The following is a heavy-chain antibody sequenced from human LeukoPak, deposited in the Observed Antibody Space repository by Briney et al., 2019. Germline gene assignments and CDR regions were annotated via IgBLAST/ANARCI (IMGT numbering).Heavy chain of an antibody. J-gene: IGHJ4*02. D-gene: IGHD3-22*01. CDR1: GFTFSSYS. CDR3: ARVGGYYYDSSGARDSGFDY. V-gene: IGHV3-48*01. Sequence: PGGSLRLSCAASGFTFSSYSMNWVRQAPGKGLEWVSYISISSSTIYYADSVKGRFTISRDNAKNSLYLQMNSLRAEDTAVYYCARVGGYYYDSSGARDSGFDYWGQGALVTVSS. CDR2: ISISSSTI.